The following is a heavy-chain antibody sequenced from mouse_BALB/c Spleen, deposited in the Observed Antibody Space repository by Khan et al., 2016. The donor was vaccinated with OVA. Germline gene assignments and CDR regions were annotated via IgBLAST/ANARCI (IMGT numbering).Heavy chain of an antibody. V-gene: IGHV1S81*02. CDR1: GYTFTSYW. CDR2: TNPTNGRT. CDR3: ERIKKVVAADFDY. Sequence: QVQLQQSGAELVKAGASVKMSCKASGYTFTSYWMHWVKQRLGQGLEWFAETNPTNGRTYYNEKFKSKATLTVDKSSSTAYMLLSGPTFEDSAVYYYERIKKVVAADFDYWGQGTTLTVSS. J-gene: IGHJ2*01. D-gene: IGHD1-1*01.